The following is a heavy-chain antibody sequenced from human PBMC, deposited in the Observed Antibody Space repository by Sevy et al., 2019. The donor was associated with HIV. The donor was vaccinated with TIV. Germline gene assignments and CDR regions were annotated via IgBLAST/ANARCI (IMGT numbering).Heavy chain of an antibody. V-gene: IGHV3-64D*06. CDR3: AREDIRVAGIGYYFHS. Sequence: GGSLRLSCSASGFTFSSYAMHWVRQAPGKGLEYVSAISSNGGSTYYADSVKGRFTISRDNSKNTLYLQMSSLRVEDTVVYYCAREDIRVAGIGYYFHSWGQGTLVTVSS. CDR2: ISSNGGST. D-gene: IGHD6-19*01. CDR1: GFTFSSYA. J-gene: IGHJ4*02.